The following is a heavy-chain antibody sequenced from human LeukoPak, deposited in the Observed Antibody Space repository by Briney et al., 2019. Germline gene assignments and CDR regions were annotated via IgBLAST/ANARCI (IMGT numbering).Heavy chain of an antibody. CDR2: IIPIFGTA. J-gene: IGHJ5*02. CDR1: VGTFISYA. Sequence: ASVKVSCKASVGTFISYAISWVRQAPGQGLDWMGGIIPIFGTANYAQKFQGRVTITTDESTSTAYMELSSLRSEDTAVYYCACDAPNLFDPWGQGTLVTVSS. V-gene: IGHV1-69*05. CDR3: ACDAPNLFDP.